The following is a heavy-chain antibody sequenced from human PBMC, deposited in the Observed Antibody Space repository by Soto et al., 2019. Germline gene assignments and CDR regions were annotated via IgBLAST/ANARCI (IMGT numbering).Heavy chain of an antibody. CDR1: GGTFSSYA. CDR3: ASLYSSGWYVPVGYFDY. V-gene: IGHV1-69*01. Sequence: QVQLVQSGAEVKKPGSSVKVSCKASGGTFSSYAISWVRQAPGQGLEWMGGIIPIFGTANYAQKFQGRVTITADESTSTAYMELSSLSSEDTAVYYWASLYSSGWYVPVGYFDYWGQGTLVTVSS. D-gene: IGHD6-19*01. J-gene: IGHJ4*02. CDR2: IIPIFGTA.